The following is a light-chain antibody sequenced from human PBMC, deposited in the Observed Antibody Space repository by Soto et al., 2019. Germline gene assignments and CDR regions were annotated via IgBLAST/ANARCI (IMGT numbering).Light chain of an antibody. CDR1: QSVSNY. CDR3: QQRSNWPTIT. V-gene: IGKV3-11*01. Sequence: EIVLTQSPGTLSLSPGERATLSCRASQSVSNYLSWYQHKPGQGPRLLIYDASNRATGIPARFSGSGSGTDFTLTISSLEPEDFAVYYCQQRSNWPTITFGQGTRLEIK. J-gene: IGKJ5*01. CDR2: DAS.